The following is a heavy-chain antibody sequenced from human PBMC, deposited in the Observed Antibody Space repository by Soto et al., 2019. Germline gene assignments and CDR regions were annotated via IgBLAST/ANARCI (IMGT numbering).Heavy chain of an antibody. Sequence: PGGSLRLSCAASGFTFSSYAMHWVRQAPGKGLEWVAVISYDGSNKYYADSVKGRFTISRDNSKNTLYLQMNSLRAEDTAVYYCARSPTWAPFDYWGQGALVTVSS. CDR3: ARSPTWAPFDY. CDR2: ISYDGSNK. V-gene: IGHV3-30-3*01. D-gene: IGHD3-16*01. CDR1: GFTFSSYA. J-gene: IGHJ4*02.